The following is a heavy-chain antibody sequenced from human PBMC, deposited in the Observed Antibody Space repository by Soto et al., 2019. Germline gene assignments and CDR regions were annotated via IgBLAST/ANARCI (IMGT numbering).Heavy chain of an antibody. D-gene: IGHD2-2*01. J-gene: IGHJ4*02. Sequence: QVQLVESGGRAVQPGRSLRLACATSGFTFRNFGMQWVRQAPGKGLEWVAVIWSDGNKTYYRNSVKGRFTISRDNAENTLYLQMNSRRVEDTAFYYCARSQYCSSASCFAFDYWGRGTLVTVSS. V-gene: IGHV3-33*01. CDR1: GFTFRNFG. CDR3: ARSQYCSSASCFAFDY. CDR2: IWSDGNKT.